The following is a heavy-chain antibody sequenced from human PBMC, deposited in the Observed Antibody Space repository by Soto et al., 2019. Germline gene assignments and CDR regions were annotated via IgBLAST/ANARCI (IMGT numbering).Heavy chain of an antibody. CDR1: GFTFSSYG. Sequence: QTGGPLRLSCAASGFTFSSYGMHWVRQAPGKGLEWVAVIWYDGSNKYYADSVKGRFTISRDNSKNTLYLQMNSLRAEDTAVYYSARDRVAGTTRGFDPWGQGTLVTVSS. J-gene: IGHJ5*02. V-gene: IGHV3-33*01. CDR3: ARDRVAGTTRGFDP. CDR2: IWYDGSNK. D-gene: IGHD1-7*01.